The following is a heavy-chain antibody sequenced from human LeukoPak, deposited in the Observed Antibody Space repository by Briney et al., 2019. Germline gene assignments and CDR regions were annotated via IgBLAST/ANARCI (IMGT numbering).Heavy chain of an antibody. J-gene: IGHJ4*02. Sequence: AWGSLRLSCEASGFTFTSYDIHWVRQAPGKGLEWVAVISYDGSNKFYADSVKGRFTISRDNSKNTLYLQMNSLRAEDTAVYYCAKAGGAVAEAHYWGQGTLVTVSS. V-gene: IGHV3-30-3*01. CDR1: GFTFTSYD. D-gene: IGHD6-19*01. CDR3: AKAGGAVAEAHY. CDR2: ISYDGSNK.